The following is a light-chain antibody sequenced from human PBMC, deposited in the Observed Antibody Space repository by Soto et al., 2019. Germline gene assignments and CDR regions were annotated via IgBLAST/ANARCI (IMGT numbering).Light chain of an antibody. CDR3: QQLYRYPIT. CDR1: QGISNS. J-gene: IGKJ5*01. V-gene: IGKV1-9*01. CDR2: SAS. Sequence: IQLTQSPSSLSASVGDRVPITCRASQGISNSLAWYQQKPGKAPKLLIYSASTLQSGVPSRFSGGFSGTEFTLTISSLQPEDFATYYCQQLYRYPITFGQGTRLEIK.